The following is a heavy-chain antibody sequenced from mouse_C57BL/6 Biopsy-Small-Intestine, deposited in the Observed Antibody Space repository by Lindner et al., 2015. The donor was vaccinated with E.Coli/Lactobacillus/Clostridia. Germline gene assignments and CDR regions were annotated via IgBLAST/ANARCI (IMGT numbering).Heavy chain of an antibody. V-gene: IGHV3-8*01. CDR2: ISYSGST. D-gene: IGHD2-13*01. CDR3: ARLGYGDEGIAY. Sequence: VQLQESGPGLAKPSQTLSLTCSVTGFSITSDYWTWIRKFPGDKLEYMGYISYSGSTYYNPSLKSRISITRDTSKNQYYLQLNSVTTEDTATYYCARLGYGDEGIAYWGQGTLVTVSA. CDR1: GFSITSDY. J-gene: IGHJ3*01.